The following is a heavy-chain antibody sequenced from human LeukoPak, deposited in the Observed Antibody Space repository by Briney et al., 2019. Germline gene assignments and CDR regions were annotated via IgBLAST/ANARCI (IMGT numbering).Heavy chain of an antibody. V-gene: IGHV4-59*01. CDR3: ARGYSYGYLVFDY. CDR1: GGSISSYY. D-gene: IGHD5-18*01. J-gene: IGHJ4*02. Sequence: SETLSLTSTVSGGSISSYYWSWIRQPPGKGLEWIGYIYYSGSTNYNPSLKSRVTISVDTSKNQFSLKLSSVTAADTAVYYCARGYSYGYLVFDYWGQGTLVTVSS. CDR2: IYYSGST.